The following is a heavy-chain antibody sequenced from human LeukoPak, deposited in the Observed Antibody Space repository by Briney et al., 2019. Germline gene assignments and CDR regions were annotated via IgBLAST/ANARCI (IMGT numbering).Heavy chain of an antibody. Sequence: GGSLRPSCAASGFTFSSYAMSWVRQAPGKGLEWVSGISAGGGSTYYADSVKGRFTISRDDSKNTLYLQMNSLRVDDTAVYYCAKAYGYSNRGIDYWGQGTLVTVSS. CDR1: GFTFSSYA. CDR2: ISAGGGST. J-gene: IGHJ4*02. V-gene: IGHV3-23*01. D-gene: IGHD6-13*01. CDR3: AKAYGYSNRGIDY.